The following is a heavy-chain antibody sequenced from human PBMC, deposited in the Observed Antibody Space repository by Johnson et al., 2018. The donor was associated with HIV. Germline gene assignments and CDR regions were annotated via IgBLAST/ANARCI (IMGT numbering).Heavy chain of an antibody. V-gene: IGHV3-30*02. Sequence: QVQLVASGGGVVQPGGSLRLSCAASGFTFSSYGMHWVRQAPGKGLEWVAFIRYDGSNKYYADSVKGRFTISRDNSKNTLYLQMNSLRAEDTAVYYCAKDWGIAAAGTDAFDIWGQGTMVTVSS. CDR2: IRYDGSNK. D-gene: IGHD6-13*01. CDR3: AKDWGIAAAGTDAFDI. J-gene: IGHJ3*02. CDR1: GFTFSSYG.